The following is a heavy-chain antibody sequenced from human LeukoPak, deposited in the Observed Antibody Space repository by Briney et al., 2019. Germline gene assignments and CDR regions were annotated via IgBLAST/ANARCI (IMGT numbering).Heavy chain of an antibody. V-gene: IGHV1-69*06. D-gene: IGHD1-26*01. CDR1: GYTFTSYD. CDR2: IIPIFGTA. J-gene: IGHJ4*02. Sequence: ASVKVSCKASGYTFTSYDINWVRQATGQGLEWMGGIIPIFGTANYAQKFQGRVTITADKSTSTAYMELSSLRSEDTAVYYCARELGATNYFDYWGQGTLVTVSS. CDR3: ARELGATNYFDY.